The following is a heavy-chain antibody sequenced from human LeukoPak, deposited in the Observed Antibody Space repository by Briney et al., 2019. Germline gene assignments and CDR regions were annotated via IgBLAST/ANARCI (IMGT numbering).Heavy chain of an antibody. CDR1: GFTFSSYA. CDR3: ARVYSSSWRFFDY. CDR2: IPYDESNK. V-gene: IGHV3-30-3*01. Sequence: GGSLRLSCAASGFTFSSYAMYWVRQAPGKGPEWVAVIPYDESNKYYADSVKGRFTISKDNSKNTLYLQMNSLRAEDTAVYYCARVYSSSWRFFDYWGQGTLVTVSS. D-gene: IGHD6-13*01. J-gene: IGHJ4*02.